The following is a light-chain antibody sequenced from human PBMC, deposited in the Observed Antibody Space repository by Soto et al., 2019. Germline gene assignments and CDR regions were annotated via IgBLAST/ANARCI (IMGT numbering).Light chain of an antibody. Sequence: EIVMTQSPATLSVSPGERATLSCRASQGVGGVLAWYQQKPDQAPRLLIYGASTRATGIPARFSGSGSGTEFTLTITSLQPEDFAVYYCQQYKNWPPLTFGGGTKGEIK. J-gene: IGKJ4*01. V-gene: IGKV3-15*01. CDR2: GAS. CDR3: QQYKNWPPLT. CDR1: QGVGGV.